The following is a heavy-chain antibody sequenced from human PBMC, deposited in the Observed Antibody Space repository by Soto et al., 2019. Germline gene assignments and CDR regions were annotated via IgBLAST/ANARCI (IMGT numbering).Heavy chain of an antibody. CDR2: INHSGST. CDR3: ARGTYDFWSGYYQRALLSPLDY. CDR1: GGSFSGYY. Sequence: PSETLSLTCAVYGGSFSGYYWSWIRQPPGKGLGWIGEINHSGSTNYNPSLKSRVTISVDTSKNQFSLKLSSVTAADTAVYYCARGTYDFWSGYYQRALLSPLDYWGQGTLVTVSS. J-gene: IGHJ4*02. V-gene: IGHV4-34*01. D-gene: IGHD3-3*01.